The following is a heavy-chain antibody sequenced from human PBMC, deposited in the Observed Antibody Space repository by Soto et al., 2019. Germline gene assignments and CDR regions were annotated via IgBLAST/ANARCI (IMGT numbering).Heavy chain of an antibody. D-gene: IGHD5-12*01. Sequence: QVQLVDSGGGVVQPGRSLKLSCTASGFTFRSYAMHWVRQAPGKGLEWVASVSYDGGNEHYADSVKGRFTISRDNSKNTLSLQMNSLRVEDTAVFYCARASGYDKWDTLNYWGQGTQVTVSS. V-gene: IGHV3-30-3*01. CDR1: GFTFRSYA. J-gene: IGHJ4*02. CDR2: VSYDGGNE. CDR3: ARASGYDKWDTLNY.